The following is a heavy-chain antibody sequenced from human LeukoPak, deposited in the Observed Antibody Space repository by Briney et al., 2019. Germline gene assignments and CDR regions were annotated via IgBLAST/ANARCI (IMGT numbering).Heavy chain of an antibody. J-gene: IGHJ6*02. V-gene: IGHV1-24*01. D-gene: IGHD3-9*01. CDR3: ATLVTGYYSRYYGMDV. CDR2: FDPEDGET. CDR1: GYTLTELS. Sequence: GASVKVSCKVSGYTLTELSVHWVRQAPGKGLEWMGGFDPEDGETIYAQKFQGRVTMTEDTSTDTAYMELSSLRSEDTAVYYCATLVTGYYSRYYGMDVWGQGTTVTVSS.